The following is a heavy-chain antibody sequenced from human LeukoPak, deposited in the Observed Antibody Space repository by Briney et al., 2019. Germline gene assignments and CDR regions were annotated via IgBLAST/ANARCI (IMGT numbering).Heavy chain of an antibody. J-gene: IGHJ4*02. CDR3: ARARKGCYFDY. CDR2: IETSVSAM. Sequence: GGSLRLSCAASGFTFSDNYMIWIRQAPGKGLEWVSYIETSVSAMYYAVPVKGRFTISRDNARNSLYLQMNSLRAEDTAVYYCARARKGCYFDYWGQGTLVTVSP. V-gene: IGHV3-11*04. D-gene: IGHD1-14*01. CDR1: GFTFSDNY.